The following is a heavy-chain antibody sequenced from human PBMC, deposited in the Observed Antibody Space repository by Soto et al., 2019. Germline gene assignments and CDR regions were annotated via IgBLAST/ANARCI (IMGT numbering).Heavy chain of an antibody. D-gene: IGHD3-3*01. Sequence: QTLPLTGASSGGSVSSNSVAWNWIRKSPPRGLEWLGRTYYRSKWYNDYGVTVKGRITINPDTSKNQFSLQLNSVTPEDTAVYYCARGRFNAFGIWGQGTMVTVSS. J-gene: IGHJ3*02. CDR1: GGSVSSNSVA. CDR3: ARGRFNAFGI. CDR2: TYYRSKWYN. V-gene: IGHV6-1*01.